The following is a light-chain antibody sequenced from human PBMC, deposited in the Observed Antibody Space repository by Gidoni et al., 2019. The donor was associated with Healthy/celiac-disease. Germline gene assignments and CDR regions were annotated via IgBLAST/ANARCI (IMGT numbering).Light chain of an antibody. J-gene: IGLJ2*01. Sequence: QSVLTQPPSVSAAPGQKVTISCSGSSSNIGNNYVSWYQQLPGTAPKLLIYDNNERPSGIPDRFSGSKSGTSATLGITGLQTGDEADYYCGTWDLSLSAVVFGGGTKLTVL. CDR3: GTWDLSLSAVV. CDR1: SSNIGNNY. CDR2: DNN. V-gene: IGLV1-51*01.